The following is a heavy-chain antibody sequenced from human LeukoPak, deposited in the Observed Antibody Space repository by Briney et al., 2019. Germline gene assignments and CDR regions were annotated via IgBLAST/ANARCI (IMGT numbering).Heavy chain of an antibody. CDR2: IYTSGST. CDR3: ARTVLFRYCSSTSCYQPHYYYMDV. V-gene: IGHV4-61*02. J-gene: IGHJ6*03. Sequence: SQTLSLTCTVSGGSISSGGYYWSWIRQPAGKGLEWIGRIYTSGSTNYNPSLKSRVTISVDTSKNQFSLKLSSVTAADTAVYYCARTVLFRYCSSTSCYQPHYYYMDVWGKGTTVTVSS. D-gene: IGHD2-2*01. CDR1: GGSISSGGYY.